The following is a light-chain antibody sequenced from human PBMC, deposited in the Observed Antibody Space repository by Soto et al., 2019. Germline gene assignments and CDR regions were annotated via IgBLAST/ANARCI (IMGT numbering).Light chain of an antibody. CDR3: QQRSNWPPIT. V-gene: IGKV3-11*01. CDR2: DAS. J-gene: IGKJ5*01. CDR1: QSISSD. Sequence: EIVLTQSPATLALSPGERATLSCRASQSISSDLAWYQQKPGQAPRLLIDDASNRATGIPARFSGSGSGTDFTPTIRSLEPEDFAAYYSQQRSNWPPITFGQGTRLQIK.